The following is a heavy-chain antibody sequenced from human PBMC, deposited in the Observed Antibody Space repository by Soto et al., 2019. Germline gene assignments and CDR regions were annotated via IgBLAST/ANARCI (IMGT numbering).Heavy chain of an antibody. CDR3: ARVSARSTVTTRAKKVGIGYYYMDV. CDR1: GYTFTSYD. Sequence: GASVKVSCKASGYTFTSYDINWVRQATGQGLEWMGWMNPNSGNTGYAQKFQGRVTMTGNTSISTAYMELSSLRSEDTAVYYCARVSARSTVTTRAKKVGIGYYYMDVWGKGTTVTVSS. J-gene: IGHJ6*03. D-gene: IGHD4-17*01. V-gene: IGHV1-8*01. CDR2: MNPNSGNT.